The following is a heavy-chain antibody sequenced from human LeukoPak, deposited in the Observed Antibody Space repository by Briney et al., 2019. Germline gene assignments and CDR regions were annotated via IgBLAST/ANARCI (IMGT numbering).Heavy chain of an antibody. Sequence: GGSLRLSCAASGFTFSSYAMGWVRQAPGKGLEWVSAISGSGGSTYYADSVKGRFTISRDNSKNTLYLQMNSLRAEDTALYYCARAIYYYDSSGYIYWGRGTLVTVSS. D-gene: IGHD3-22*01. V-gene: IGHV3-23*01. CDR1: GFTFSSYA. CDR3: ARAIYYYDSSGYIY. J-gene: IGHJ4*02. CDR2: ISGSGGST.